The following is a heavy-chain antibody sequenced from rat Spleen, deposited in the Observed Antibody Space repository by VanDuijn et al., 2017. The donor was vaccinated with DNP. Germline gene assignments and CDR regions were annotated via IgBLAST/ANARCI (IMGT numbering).Heavy chain of an antibody. CDR3: TRGGFMYTTDYYCDY. Sequence: VQLKESGPGLVQPSQTLSLTCTVSGFSLTTNGVSWVRQAPGKGLEWVASIINTCDSTYYPDSVRGRFTISRDNAESTLYLQMNSLRSEDKATYYCTRGGFMYTTDYYCDYWGQGVMVTVSS. CDR1: GFSLTTNG. D-gene: IGHD1-6*01. V-gene: IGHV5-31*01. CDR2: IINTCDST. J-gene: IGHJ2*01.